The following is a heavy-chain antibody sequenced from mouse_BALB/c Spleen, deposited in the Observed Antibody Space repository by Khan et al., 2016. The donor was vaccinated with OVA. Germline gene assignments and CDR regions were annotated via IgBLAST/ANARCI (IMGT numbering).Heavy chain of an antibody. CDR2: ISSGGDYT. V-gene: IGHV5-6*01. Sequence: EVQLVESGGDLVKPGGSLKLSCAASGFTFSSYSMSWVRQTPDKRLEWVASISSGGDYTYYTDSVKGRSTISRDNAKNTPYLQMSDLKSEDTAMYYGADYFARSFAYWGQGTLVTVSA. J-gene: IGHJ3*01. CDR3: ADYFARSFAY. D-gene: IGHD1-1*01. CDR1: GFTFSSYS.